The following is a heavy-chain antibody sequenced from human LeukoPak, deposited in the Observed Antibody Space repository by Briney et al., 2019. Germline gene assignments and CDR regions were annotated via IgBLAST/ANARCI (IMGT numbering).Heavy chain of an antibody. CDR2: IRMDGGEQ. CDR1: GFTFSSYW. Sequence: GGSLRLSCAASGFTFSSYWMTWVRQTPGKGLEWVANIRMDGGEQYYMDSVEGRFTISRDNAKNSLYLQMYSLRPEDTAVYYCARDKGYNSAYWGRGTLVAVSS. V-gene: IGHV3-7*01. CDR3: ARDKGYNSAY. D-gene: IGHD5-24*01. J-gene: IGHJ4*02.